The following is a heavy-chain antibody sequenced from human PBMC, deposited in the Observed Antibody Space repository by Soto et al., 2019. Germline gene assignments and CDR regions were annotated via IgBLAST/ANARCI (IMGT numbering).Heavy chain of an antibody. V-gene: IGHV4-31*03. CDR2: IYYSGST. CDR3: ARVVPAAPRWFAP. CDR1: GGSISSGGYY. D-gene: IGHD2-2*01. J-gene: IGHJ5*02. Sequence: QVQLQESGPGLVKPSQTLSLTCTVSGGSISSGGYYWSWIRQHPGKGLDCIGYIYYSGSTYYNPSLKRRVIISVDTSKSQCSLKLSSVPAADTAVYCCARVVPAAPRWFAPWGQGTLVTVSS.